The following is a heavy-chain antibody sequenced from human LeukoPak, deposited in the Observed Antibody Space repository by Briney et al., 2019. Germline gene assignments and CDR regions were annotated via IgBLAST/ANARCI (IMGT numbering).Heavy chain of an antibody. V-gene: IGHV5-51*01. CDR1: GYIFTSYW. CDR3: ARHSYGVYYYYYYGMDV. CDR2: IYPGDSDT. J-gene: IGHJ6*02. Sequence: GESLKISCKGSGYIFTSYWIGWVRQMPGKGLEWMGIIYPGDSDTRYSPSFQGQVTISADKSISTAYLQWSSLKASDTAMYYCARHSYGVYYYYYYGMDVWGQGTTVTVSS. D-gene: IGHD5-18*01.